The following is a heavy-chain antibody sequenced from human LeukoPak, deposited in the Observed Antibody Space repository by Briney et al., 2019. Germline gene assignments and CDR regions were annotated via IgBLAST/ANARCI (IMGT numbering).Heavy chain of an antibody. CDR2: IYYSGST. Sequence: LRLSCAASGFTFSDYFMSWIRQAPGEGLEWIGYIYYSGSTYYNPSLKSRVTISVDTSKNQFSLKLSSVTAADTAVYYCAREGGDSSGYYSGRNWFDPWGQGTLVTVSS. CDR1: GFTFSDYF. D-gene: IGHD3-22*01. V-gene: IGHV4-30-4*08. CDR3: AREGGDSSGYYSGRNWFDP. J-gene: IGHJ5*02.